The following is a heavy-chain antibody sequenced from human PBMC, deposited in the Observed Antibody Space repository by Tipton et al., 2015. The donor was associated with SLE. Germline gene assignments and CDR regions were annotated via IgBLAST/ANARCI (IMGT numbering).Heavy chain of an antibody. CDR3: ARGDSSGGLDY. Sequence: TLSLTCTVSGGSISSYYWSWIRQPPGKGLEWIGSIYYSGSTYYNPSLKSRVTISVDTSKNQFSLKLSSVTAADTAVYYCARGDSSGGLDYWGQGTLVTVSS. V-gene: IGHV4-59*12. D-gene: IGHD6-19*01. CDR1: GGSISSYY. J-gene: IGHJ4*02. CDR2: IYYSGST.